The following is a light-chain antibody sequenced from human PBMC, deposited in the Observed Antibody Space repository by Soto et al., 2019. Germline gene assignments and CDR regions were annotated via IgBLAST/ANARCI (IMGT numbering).Light chain of an antibody. CDR2: AAS. V-gene: IGKV1-17*01. Sequence: DIPMTQSPSSLSASVGDRVTIVCRASDAIRNDLGWFQQKPGKAPKRLISAASSLQNGVPSRFSGSRSGTEFTLTINTVQPEDMATYYCLQHHSFPYTFGQGTKLEIK. J-gene: IGKJ2*01. CDR1: DAIRND. CDR3: LQHHSFPYT.